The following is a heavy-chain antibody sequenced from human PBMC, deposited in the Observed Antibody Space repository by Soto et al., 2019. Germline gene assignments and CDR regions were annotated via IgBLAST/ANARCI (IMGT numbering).Heavy chain of an antibody. J-gene: IGHJ5*02. CDR3: ARVLKDYDILTGYNWFDP. CDR1: GGSISSSNW. CDR2: IYHSGST. Sequence: ETLSLTCAVSGGSISSSNWWSWVRQPPGKGLEWIGEIYHSGSTNYNPSLKSRVTISVDKSKNQFSLKLSSVTAADTAVYYCARVLKDYDILTGYNWFDPWGQGTLVTVSS. D-gene: IGHD3-9*01. V-gene: IGHV4-4*02.